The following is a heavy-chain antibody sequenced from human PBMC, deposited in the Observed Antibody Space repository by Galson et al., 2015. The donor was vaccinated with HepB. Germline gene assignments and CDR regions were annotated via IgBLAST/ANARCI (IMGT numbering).Heavy chain of an antibody. CDR1: GFTFSSYS. V-gene: IGHV3-21*01. CDR3: ARDFERLAAADYYYYYGMDV. J-gene: IGHJ6*02. Sequence: SLRLSCAASGFTFSSYSMNWVRQAPGKGLEWVSSISSSSSYIYYADSVKGRFTISRDNAKNSLYLQMNSLRAEDTAVYYCARDFERLAAADYYYYYGMDVWGQGTTVTVSS. CDR2: ISSSSSYI. D-gene: IGHD6-13*01.